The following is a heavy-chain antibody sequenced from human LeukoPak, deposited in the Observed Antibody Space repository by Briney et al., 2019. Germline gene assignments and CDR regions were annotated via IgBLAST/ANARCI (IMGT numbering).Heavy chain of an antibody. V-gene: IGHV3-43*02. J-gene: IGHJ4*02. D-gene: IGHD6-19*01. CDR1: GFTFDDYA. Sequence: PGGSLRLSCAASGFTFDDYAMNWVRQAPGKGLEWVSFVVASGDKAYYADSVKGRFTISRDNRKNSLFLQMNSLRSEDAALYYCAKDKDTSGWDHWGQGTLVTVSS. CDR3: AKDKDTSGWDH. CDR2: VVASGDKA.